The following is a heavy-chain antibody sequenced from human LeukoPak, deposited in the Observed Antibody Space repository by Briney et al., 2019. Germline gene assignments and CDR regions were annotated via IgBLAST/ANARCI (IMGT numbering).Heavy chain of an antibody. CDR2: IYYSGST. CDR1: GGSISSSSYY. V-gene: IGHV4-39*07. D-gene: IGHD6-19*01. Sequence: SETLSLTCTVSGGSISSSSYYWGWIRQPPGKGLEWIGSIYYSGSTYYNPSLKSRVTISVDTSKNQFSLKLSSVTAADTAVYYCARASSGWLDYWGQGTLVTVSS. CDR3: ARASSGWLDY. J-gene: IGHJ4*02.